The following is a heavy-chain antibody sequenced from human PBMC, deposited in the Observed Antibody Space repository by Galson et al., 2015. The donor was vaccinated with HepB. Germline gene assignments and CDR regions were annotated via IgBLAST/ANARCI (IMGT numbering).Heavy chain of an antibody. V-gene: IGHV4-31*03. CDR3: ARGPVDTAMANDY. CDR2: IYYSGST. J-gene: IGHJ4*02. Sequence: TLSLTCTVSGGSISSGGYYWSWIRQHPGKGLEWIGYIYYSGSTYYNPSLKSRVTISVDTSKNQFSLKLSSVTAADTAVYYCARGPVDTAMANDYWGQGTLVTVSS. D-gene: IGHD5-18*01. CDR1: GGSISSGGYY.